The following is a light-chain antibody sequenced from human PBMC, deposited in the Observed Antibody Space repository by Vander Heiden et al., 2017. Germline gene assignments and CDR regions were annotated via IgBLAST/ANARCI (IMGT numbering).Light chain of an antibody. Sequence: DIVMTQSPLSLPVTPGDPASISCRSSQSLLHSNGYNYLDWYLQKPGQSPQLLIYLGSNRASGVPDRFSGSGSGTDFTLKISRVEAQDVGVYYCRQALQTLYTFGQGTKLEIK. CDR1: QSLLHSNGYNY. CDR2: LGS. CDR3: RQALQTLYT. V-gene: IGKV2-28*01. J-gene: IGKJ2*01.